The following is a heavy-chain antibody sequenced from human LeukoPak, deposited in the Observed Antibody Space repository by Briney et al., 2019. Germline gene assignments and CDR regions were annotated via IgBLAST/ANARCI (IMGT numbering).Heavy chain of an antibody. J-gene: IGHJ3*02. D-gene: IGHD4-17*01. CDR2: INSDGSST. V-gene: IGHV3-74*01. CDR1: GLTFSSYW. Sequence: GGSLRLSCAASGLTFSSYWMHWVRQAPGKGLVWVSRINSDGSSTSYADSVKGRFTISRDNAKNTLYLQMNSLRAEDTAVYYCARTTTLTKLKSDAFDIWGQGTMVTVSS. CDR3: ARTTTLTKLKSDAFDI.